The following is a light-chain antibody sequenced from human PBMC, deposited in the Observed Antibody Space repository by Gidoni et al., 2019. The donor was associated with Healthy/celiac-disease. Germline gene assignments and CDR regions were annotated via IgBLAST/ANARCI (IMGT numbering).Light chain of an antibody. CDR3: QQSYSTP. V-gene: IGKV1-39*01. CDR2: AAS. J-gene: IGKJ5*01. CDR1: QSISSD. Sequence: IQMTQSPSSLSASVGDRVTITCRASQSISSDLNWYQQKPGKAPKLLIYAASSLQSGVPSRVSGSGSGTDFTITISSLQPEDFANYYCQQSYSTPFGQGTRLEIK.